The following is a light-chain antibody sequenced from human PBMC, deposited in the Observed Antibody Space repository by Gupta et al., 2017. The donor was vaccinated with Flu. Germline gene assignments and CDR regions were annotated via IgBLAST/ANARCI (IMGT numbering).Light chain of an antibody. V-gene: IGKV3-11*01. CDR3: QQRSNWPPIT. CDR2: DAS. CDR1: QSVSRH. J-gene: IGKJ3*01. Sequence: EIVLTQFPATLSLSPGERATLSCRASQSVSRHLAWYQQNSGQAPRLLIYDASNRATGIPARFSGSGSGTDFTLTISSLEPEDFAVYYCQQRSNWPPITFGPGTKVDIK.